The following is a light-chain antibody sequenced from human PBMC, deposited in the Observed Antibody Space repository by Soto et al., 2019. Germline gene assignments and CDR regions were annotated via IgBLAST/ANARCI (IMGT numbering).Light chain of an antibody. CDR3: QQSYTTPRT. Sequence: QMTQSPSSLSASVGARITITCRASQSIRTSLNWYQQKPGKAPRLLIYGASTLQSGVPSRFSGSGSATDFTLTVSSLQPEESAIYYCQQSYTTPRTFGQGTKVEV. CDR1: QSIRTS. J-gene: IGKJ1*01. CDR2: GAS. V-gene: IGKV1-39*01.